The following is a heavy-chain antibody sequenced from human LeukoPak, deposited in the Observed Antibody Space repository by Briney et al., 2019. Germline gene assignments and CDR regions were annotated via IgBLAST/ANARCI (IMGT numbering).Heavy chain of an antibody. CDR2: ISYDGVNK. CDR3: ARVSSVGATREFDY. Sequence: GRSLRLSCAASGFTFSTYVMHWVRQAPGKGLEWVAVISYDGVNKYYADSVKGRFTISRDDSKSTVYLQMNSLRVEDTAVYYCARVSSVGATREFDYWGQGTLVTVSS. D-gene: IGHD1-26*01. J-gene: IGHJ4*02. V-gene: IGHV3-30-3*01. CDR1: GFTFSTYV.